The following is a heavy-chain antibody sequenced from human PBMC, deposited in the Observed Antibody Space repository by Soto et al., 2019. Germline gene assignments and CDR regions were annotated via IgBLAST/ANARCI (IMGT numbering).Heavy chain of an antibody. Sequence: EVQLLESGGGLVQPGGSLRLSCAASGFTFSSYAMSWVRQAPGKGLEWVSAISGSGGSTYYADSVKGRFTISRDNSKKPLYLQMNRLRAEDKAVYYCAKGIVVVVAATFGYWGQGTLVTVSS. CDR3: AKGIVVVVAATFGY. D-gene: IGHD2-15*01. CDR1: GFTFSSYA. J-gene: IGHJ4*02. CDR2: ISGSGGST. V-gene: IGHV3-23*01.